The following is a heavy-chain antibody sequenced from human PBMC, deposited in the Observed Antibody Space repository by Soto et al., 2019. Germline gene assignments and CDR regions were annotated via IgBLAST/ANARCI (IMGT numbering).Heavy chain of an antibody. CDR1: GFTFSSYW. V-gene: IGHV3-74*01. CDR3: ARVLAYGSSQDAFDY. Sequence: GGSLRLSCAASGFTFSSYWMHWVRQAPGKGLVWVSSINSDGSSTSYADSVKGRFTISRDNAKNTLYLQMNSLRAEDTAVYYCARVLAYGSSQDAFDYWGQGTLVTVSS. D-gene: IGHD6-6*01. J-gene: IGHJ4*02. CDR2: INSDGSST.